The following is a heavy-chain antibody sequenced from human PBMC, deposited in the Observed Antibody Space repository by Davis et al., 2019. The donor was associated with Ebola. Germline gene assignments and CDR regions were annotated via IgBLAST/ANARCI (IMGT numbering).Heavy chain of an antibody. J-gene: IGHJ4*02. CDR2: MLYDGSNQ. Sequence: PGGSLRLSCAASGFTFSNYAMHWVRQAPGKGLEWVSVMLYDGSNQYYADSVKGRFTVSRDNSKNTLYLQMNSLRREDTAMYYCAKEMGSYGSATFYPLDYWGQGTQVTVSS. V-gene: IGHV3-30*18. CDR3: AKEMGSYGSATFYPLDY. D-gene: IGHD3-10*01. CDR1: GFTFSNYA.